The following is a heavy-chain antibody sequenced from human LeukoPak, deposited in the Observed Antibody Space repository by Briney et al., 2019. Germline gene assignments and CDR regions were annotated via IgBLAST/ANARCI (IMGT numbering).Heavy chain of an antibody. V-gene: IGHV3-53*01. D-gene: IGHD2-2*01. CDR2: IYSGGST. J-gene: IGHJ3*02. Sequence: GGSLRLSCAASGFTFSSYAMSWVRQAPGKGLEWVSVIYSGGSTYYADSVKGRFTISRDNSKNTLYLQMNSLRAEDTAVYYCARRYCSSTSCYDDAFDIWGQGTMVTVSS. CDR3: ARRYCSSTSCYDDAFDI. CDR1: GFTFSSYA.